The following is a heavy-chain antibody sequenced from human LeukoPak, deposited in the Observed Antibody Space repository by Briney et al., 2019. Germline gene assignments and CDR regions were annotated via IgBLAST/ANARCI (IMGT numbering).Heavy chain of an antibody. J-gene: IGHJ4*02. V-gene: IGHV4-59*01. D-gene: IGHD5-12*01. CDR2: IYYSGST. Sequence: SETLSLTCTVSGGSISSYYWSWIRQPPGKGLEWIGYIYYSGSTNYNPSLKSRVTISVDTSKNQFSLKLSSVTGADTAVYYCARNPLSEWLRFLDYWGQGTLVTVSS. CDR1: GGSISSYY. CDR3: ARNPLSEWLRFLDY.